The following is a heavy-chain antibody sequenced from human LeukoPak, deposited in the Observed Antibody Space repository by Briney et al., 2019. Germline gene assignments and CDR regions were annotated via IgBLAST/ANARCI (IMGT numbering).Heavy chain of an antibody. CDR3: ARGRSRGLLSSFGYYYYGMDV. CDR1: GGSFSGYY. V-gene: IGHV4-34*01. J-gene: IGHJ6*02. D-gene: IGHD2-2*01. CDR2: INHSGST. Sequence: PSETLSLTCAVYGGSFSGYYWSWIRQPPGKGLEWIGEINHSGSTNYNPSLKSRVTISVDTSKNQFSLKLSSVTAADTAVYYCARGRSRGLLSSFGYYYYGMDVWGQGTTVIVSS.